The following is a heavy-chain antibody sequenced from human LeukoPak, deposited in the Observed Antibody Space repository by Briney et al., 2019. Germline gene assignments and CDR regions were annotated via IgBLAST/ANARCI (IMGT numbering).Heavy chain of an antibody. J-gene: IGHJ4*02. V-gene: IGHV4-30-4*01. CDR2: IYYSGST. D-gene: IGHD6-19*01. Sequence: SQTLSLTCTVSGGSISSGDYYWSWIRQPPGKGLEWIGYIYYSGSTNYNPSLKSRATISVDTSKNQFSLKLSSVTAADTAVYYCARTRRYSSGWYPLDYWGQGTLVTVSS. CDR3: ARTRRYSSGWYPLDY. CDR1: GGSISSGDYY.